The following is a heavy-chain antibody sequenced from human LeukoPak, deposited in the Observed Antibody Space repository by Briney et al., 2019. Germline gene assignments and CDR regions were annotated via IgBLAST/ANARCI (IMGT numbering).Heavy chain of an antibody. J-gene: IGHJ3*02. V-gene: IGHV4-4*02. Sequence: SETLSLTCAVSGGSICSSNWWSWVRQPPGKGLEWIGEIYHSGSTNYNPSLKSRVTISVDKSKKQFSLKLSSVTAADTAVYYCARDLGYCSGGSCYAFDIWGQGTMVTVSS. CDR3: ARDLGYCSGGSCYAFDI. CDR1: GGSICSSNW. CDR2: IYHSGST. D-gene: IGHD2-15*01.